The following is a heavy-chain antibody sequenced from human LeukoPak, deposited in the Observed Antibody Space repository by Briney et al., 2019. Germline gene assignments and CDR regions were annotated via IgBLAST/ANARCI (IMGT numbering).Heavy chain of an antibody. CDR3: ARSEIYSPDLYFDY. D-gene: IGHD1-26*01. Sequence: SETLSLTCTVSGGSISSYYWSWIRQPPGKGLEWIGYIYYSGSTNYNPSLKSRVTISVDTSKNQFSLKLSSVTAADTAVYYCARSEIYSPDLYFDYWGQGTLVTVSS. CDR2: IYYSGST. CDR1: GGSISSYY. V-gene: IGHV4-59*01. J-gene: IGHJ4*02.